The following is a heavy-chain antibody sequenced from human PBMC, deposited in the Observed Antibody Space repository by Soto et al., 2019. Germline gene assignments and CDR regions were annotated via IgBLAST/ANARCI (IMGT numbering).Heavy chain of an antibody. CDR1: GYSFTSYW. V-gene: IGHV5-51*01. D-gene: IGHD3-22*01. CDR3: ARLYTYDSSGYYYEYFQH. J-gene: IGHJ1*01. Sequence: GESLKISCKGSGYSFTSYWIGWVRQMPGKGLEWMGIIYPGDSDTRYSPSFQGQVTISADKSISTAYLQWSSLKASDTAMYYCARLYTYDSSGYYYEYFQHWGQGTLVTVSS. CDR2: IYPGDSDT.